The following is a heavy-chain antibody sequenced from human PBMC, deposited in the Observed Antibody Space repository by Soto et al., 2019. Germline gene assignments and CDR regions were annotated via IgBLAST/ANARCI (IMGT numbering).Heavy chain of an antibody. Sequence: EVQLVESGGGLVQPGVSLRLSCAASGFTFSDHYMDWVRQAPGKGLEWVGRIRNKANSYTTEYAASVKGRFTISRDDSKNSLYLHRNSLKVEDTAVYYCVRVLWELYYFDYWGQGTLVTVSS. D-gene: IGHD3-16*01. J-gene: IGHJ4*02. V-gene: IGHV3-72*01. CDR2: IRNKANSYTT. CDR3: VRVLWELYYFDY. CDR1: GFTFSDHY.